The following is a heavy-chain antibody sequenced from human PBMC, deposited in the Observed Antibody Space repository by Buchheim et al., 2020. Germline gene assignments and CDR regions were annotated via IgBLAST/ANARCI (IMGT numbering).Heavy chain of an antibody. CDR1: GGSISSGGYY. CDR3: ARGNLGCGGDCSDYYYYGMDV. Sequence: QVQLQESGPGLVKPSQTLSLTCTVSGGSISSGGYYWSWIRQHPGKGLEWIGYIYYSGSTYYNPSLKSRVTISVDTSKNQFSLKLSSVTAADTAVYYCARGNLGCGGDCSDYYYYGMDVWGQGTT. CDR2: IYYSGST. D-gene: IGHD2-21*02. V-gene: IGHV4-31*03. J-gene: IGHJ6*02.